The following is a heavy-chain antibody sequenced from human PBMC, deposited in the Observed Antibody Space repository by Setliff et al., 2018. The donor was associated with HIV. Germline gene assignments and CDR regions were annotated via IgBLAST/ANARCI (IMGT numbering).Heavy chain of an antibody. J-gene: IGHJ4*02. CDR2: VYHSGTT. CDR3: RRGRSITIFGVAYFDF. CDR1: GYSISTAYY. V-gene: IGHV4-38-2*01. Sequence: KASETLSLTCAVSGYSISTAYYWGWIRQPPGKGLEWIGSVYHSGTTYYNPSLKSRVTISVDMSNNQFSLKVTSVTAADTAVYYCRRGRSITIFGVAYFDFWGQGTQVTVSS. D-gene: IGHD3-3*01.